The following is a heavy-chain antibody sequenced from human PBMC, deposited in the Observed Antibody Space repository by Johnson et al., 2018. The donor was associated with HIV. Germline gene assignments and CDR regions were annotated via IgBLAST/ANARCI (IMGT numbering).Heavy chain of an antibody. CDR3: ANDFWSGSGI. D-gene: IGHD3-3*01. V-gene: IGHV3-13*01. J-gene: IGHJ3*02. CDR1: GFTFDDYG. Sequence: VQLVESGGGVVRPGGSLRLSCAASGFTFDDYGMSWVRQATGKGLEWVSTIGTAGDTYYVGSVKGRFTISRDNSKSTLYLQMNSLRAEDTAVYYCANDFWSGSGIWGQGTMVTVSS. CDR2: IGTAGDT.